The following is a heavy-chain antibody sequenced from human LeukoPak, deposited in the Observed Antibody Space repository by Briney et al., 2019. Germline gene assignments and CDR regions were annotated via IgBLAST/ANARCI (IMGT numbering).Heavy chain of an antibody. J-gene: IGHJ4*02. D-gene: IGHD5-18*01. V-gene: IGHV4-34*01. CDR1: GGSFSGYY. CDR2: INHSGST. Sequence: SETLSLTCAVYGGSFSGYYWSWIRRPPGKGLEWTGEINHSGSTNYNPSLKSRVTISVDTSKNQFSLKLSSVTAADTAVYYCAREAWIQLWFFDYWGQETLVTVSS. CDR3: AREAWIQLWFFDY.